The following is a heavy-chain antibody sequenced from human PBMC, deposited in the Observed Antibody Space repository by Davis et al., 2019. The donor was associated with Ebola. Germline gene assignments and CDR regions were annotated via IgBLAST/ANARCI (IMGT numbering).Heavy chain of an antibody. Sequence: GESLKISCVASGFTFNNYWMHWVRQAPGKGPMWVSRINNDGSWTSYADSVKGRFTISRDNAKNTLYLQMNSLRVEDTAVYYCVKTRSNWWNDALEIWGRGTMVIVSS. CDR1: GFTFNNYW. CDR3: VKTRSNWWNDALEI. V-gene: IGHV3-74*01. CDR2: INNDGSWT. D-gene: IGHD2-8*02. J-gene: IGHJ3*02.